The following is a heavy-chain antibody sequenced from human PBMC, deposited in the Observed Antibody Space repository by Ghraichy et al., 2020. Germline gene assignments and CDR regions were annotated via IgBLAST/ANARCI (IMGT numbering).Heavy chain of an antibody. V-gene: IGHV4-31*02. J-gene: IGHJ4*01. CDR3: ARGSDSFPQGSPFDN. D-gene: IGHD2-15*01. CDR1: GGSVSSGEFF. Sequence: SQTLSLTCTVSGGSVSSGEFFWSWIRPHPGKGLEWIGSIYHSGSTYFHPSLKTRGVTISLDSSKNLFSLKLTSMTAADTAVYYFARGSDSFPQGSPFDNWGQGTLFPLPS. CDR2: IYHSGST.